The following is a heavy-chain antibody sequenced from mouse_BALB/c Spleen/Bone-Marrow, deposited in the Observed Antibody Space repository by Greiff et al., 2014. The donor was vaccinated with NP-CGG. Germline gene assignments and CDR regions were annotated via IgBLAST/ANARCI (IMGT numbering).Heavy chain of an antibody. V-gene: IGHV14-3*02. J-gene: IGHJ2*01. CDR1: GFNIKDTY. CDR3: TRRGFDF. Sequence: VQLPQSGAELLKPGASVQLSCTASGFNIKDTYIHWGKRRPEQGLEWIGRIDPENGNIKYDPKFQVKATITADTSSNTAYLQLSSLTSEDTAVYYCTRRGFDFWGQGTTLTVSS. CDR2: IDPENGNI.